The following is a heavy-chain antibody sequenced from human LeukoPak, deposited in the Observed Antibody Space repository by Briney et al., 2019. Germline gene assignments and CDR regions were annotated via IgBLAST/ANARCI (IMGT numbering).Heavy chain of an antibody. J-gene: IGHJ4*02. D-gene: IGHD3-22*01. CDR2: ISSNGGST. Sequence: GGSLRLSCSASGFTFSSNAMHWVRQAPGKGLEYVSAISSNGGSTYYADSVKGRFTISRDNSKNTLYLQMSSLRAEDTAVYYCVRRYYYDSSGYYYWGQGTLVTVSS. V-gene: IGHV3-64D*06. CDR1: GFTFSSNA. CDR3: VRRYYYDSSGYYY.